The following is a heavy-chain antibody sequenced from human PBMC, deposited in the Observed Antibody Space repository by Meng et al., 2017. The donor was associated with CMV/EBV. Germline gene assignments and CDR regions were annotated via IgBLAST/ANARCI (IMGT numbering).Heavy chain of an antibody. CDR2: IIPIFGTA. D-gene: IGHD2-2*02. CDR1: GGTFSSYG. J-gene: IGHJ3*02. Sequence: SVKVSCKASGGTFSSYGIRRVRQAPGQGLEWMGGIIPIFGTANYAQKFQGRVTITTDESTSTDYMELSSLRSEDTAVYYCATCSSTSCYTDDAFDIWGQGTMVTVSS. CDR3: ATCSSTSCYTDDAFDI. V-gene: IGHV1-69*05.